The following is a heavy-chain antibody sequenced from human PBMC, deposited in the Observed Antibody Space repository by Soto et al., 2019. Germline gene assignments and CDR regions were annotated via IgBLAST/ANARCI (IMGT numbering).Heavy chain of an antibody. D-gene: IGHD3-10*01. CDR3: ARHYASGTYPLEY. J-gene: IGHJ4*02. CDR1: GGSINSYY. Sequence: SETLSLTCTVSGGSINSYYWSWIRQPPENGLQWIGYIYDSGTINYNPSLKSRITVSVDTSKNQVSLKLSSVTAADTAVYYCARHYASGTYPLEYWXQGTLVTVSS. V-gene: IGHV4-59*08. CDR2: IYDSGTI.